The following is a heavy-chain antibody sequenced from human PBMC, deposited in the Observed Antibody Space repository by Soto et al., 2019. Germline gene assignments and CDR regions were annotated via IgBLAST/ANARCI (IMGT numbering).Heavy chain of an antibody. J-gene: IGHJ3*02. D-gene: IGHD4-17*01. V-gene: IGHV3-48*01. CDR1: GFTFSSYS. CDR2: ISSSSSTI. Sequence: GGSLRLSCAASGFTFSSYSMNWVRQAPGKGLEWVSYISSSSSTIYYADSVKGRFTISRDNAKNSLYLQMNSLRAEDTAVYYCARDRTYGDYGEGIVNIWGQGTMVTVSS. CDR3: ARDRTYGDYGEGIVNI.